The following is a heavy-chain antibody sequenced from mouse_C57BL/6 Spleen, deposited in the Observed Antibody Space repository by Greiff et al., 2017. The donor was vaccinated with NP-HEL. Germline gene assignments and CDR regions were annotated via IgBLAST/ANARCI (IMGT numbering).Heavy chain of an antibody. J-gene: IGHJ2*01. V-gene: IGHV1-85*01. CDR1: GYTFTSYD. CDR3: ASLITTSY. CDR2: IYPRDGST. D-gene: IGHD1-1*01. Sequence: VQLQESGPELVKPGASVKLSCKASGYTFTSYDINWVKQRPGQGLEWIGWIYPRDGSTKYNEKFKGKATLTVDTSSSTAYMELHSLTSEDSAVYFCASLITTSYWGQGTTLTVSS.